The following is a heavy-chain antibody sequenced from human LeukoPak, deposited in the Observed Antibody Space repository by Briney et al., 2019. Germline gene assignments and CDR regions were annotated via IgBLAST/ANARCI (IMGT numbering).Heavy chain of an antibody. CDR2: ITGSGDKT. V-gene: IGHV3-23*01. J-gene: IGHJ4*02. Sequence: GGSLKLSCAASGFTFTRYAMTWVRQAPGKGLQWVSTITGSGDKTYYADSVRGRFTISRDNSKNTLYLQMNSLRAEDTAVYYGASPGQTSSSWCWQDWGKGTLVTVSS. D-gene: IGHD6-13*01. CDR3: ASPGQTSSSWCWQD. CDR1: GFTFTRYA.